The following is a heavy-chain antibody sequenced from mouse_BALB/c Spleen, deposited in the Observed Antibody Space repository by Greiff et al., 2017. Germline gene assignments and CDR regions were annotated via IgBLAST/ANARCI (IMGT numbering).Heavy chain of an antibody. CDR2: ISSGGGST. D-gene: IGHD1-1*01. Sequence: EVLLVESGGGLVKPGGSLKLSCAASGFAFSSYDMSWVRQTPEKRLEWVAYISSGGGSTYYPDTVKGRFTISRDNAKNTLYLQMSSLKSEDTAMYYCASDVRILAFAYWGQGTLVTVSA. CDR1: GFAFSSYD. V-gene: IGHV5-12-1*01. J-gene: IGHJ3*01. CDR3: ASDVRILAFAY.